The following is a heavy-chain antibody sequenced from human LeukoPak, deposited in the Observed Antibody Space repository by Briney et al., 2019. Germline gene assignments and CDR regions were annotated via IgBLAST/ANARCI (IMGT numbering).Heavy chain of an antibody. D-gene: IGHD3-22*01. Sequence: GGSLRLSCAASGFTFSTYWMSWVRQSPGKGLEWVANIKQDGVEKYHVDSVKGRFTVSRDNAKSSLYLQMNSLRAGDTAVYYCVRARDSAHCPYYFDSWGQGTLVTVSS. CDR1: GFTFSTYW. J-gene: IGHJ4*02. CDR2: IKQDGVEK. V-gene: IGHV3-7*03. CDR3: VRARDSAHCPYYFDS.